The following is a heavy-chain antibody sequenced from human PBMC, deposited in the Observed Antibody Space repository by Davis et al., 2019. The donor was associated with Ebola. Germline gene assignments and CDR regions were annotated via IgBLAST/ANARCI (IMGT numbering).Heavy chain of an antibody. V-gene: IGHV3-21*04. CDR3: AKDNPVLHY. J-gene: IGHJ4*02. Sequence: PGGSLRLSCAASGFTFSSYSMNWVRQAPGKGLEWVSSISSSSSYIYYADSVRGRFTISRDNSRNTLYVQMNSLGVEDTAIYYCAKDNPVLHYWGQGTLVTVSS. CDR2: ISSSSSYI. CDR1: GFTFSSYS.